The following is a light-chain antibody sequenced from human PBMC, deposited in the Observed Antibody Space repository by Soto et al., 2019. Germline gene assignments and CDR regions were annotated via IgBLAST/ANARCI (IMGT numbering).Light chain of an antibody. Sequence: EIVLTQSPCTLSVSTGERATLSCRASQSVSSSYLAWYQQKPGQAPRLLIYGASSRATGIPDRFSGSGSGTDFTLTISRLEPEDFAVYYCQQYGSSGTFGQGTKVDIK. CDR2: GAS. CDR1: QSVSSSY. CDR3: QQYGSSGT. J-gene: IGKJ1*01. V-gene: IGKV3-20*01.